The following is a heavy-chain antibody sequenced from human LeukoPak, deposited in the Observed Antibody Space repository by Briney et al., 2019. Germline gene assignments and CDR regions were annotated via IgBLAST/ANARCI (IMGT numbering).Heavy chain of an antibody. CDR3: ARVSRAKGGYYVDV. D-gene: IGHD1-26*01. J-gene: IGHJ6*03. Sequence: GGTLRLSCATSGLTFSNSGMSWVRQAPGKGLEWVSYISSSGSTIYYADSVKGRFTISRDNAKNSLYLQMNSLRAEDTAVYYCARVSRAKGGYYVDVWGKGTTVTISS. CDR2: ISSSGSTI. CDR1: GLTFSNSG. V-gene: IGHV3-48*04.